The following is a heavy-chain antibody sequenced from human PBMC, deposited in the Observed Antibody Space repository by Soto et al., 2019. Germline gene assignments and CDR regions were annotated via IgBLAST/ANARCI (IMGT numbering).Heavy chain of an antibody. D-gene: IGHD1-26*01. CDR1: GYSFTKYW. V-gene: IGHV5-51*01. J-gene: IGHJ4*02. Sequence: GEALKISCKGSGYSFTKYWIGWVRQMPWKGLEWMGIIYPGDSDTRYSPSFQGQVIISADKSINTAYLQWSSLQASDTAIYYCARSYSGTYPPPYYFDYWGQGTLVTVSS. CDR3: ARSYSGTYPPPYYFDY. CDR2: IYPGDSDT.